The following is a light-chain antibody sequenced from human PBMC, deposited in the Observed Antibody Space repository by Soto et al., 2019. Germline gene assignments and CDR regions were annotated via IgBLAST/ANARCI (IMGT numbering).Light chain of an antibody. CDR2: DVS. V-gene: IGLV2-11*01. CDR3: CSYAGSYTYV. J-gene: IGLJ1*01. Sequence: QSVLTQPRSVSGPPGQSVTISCTGTSSDVGGYNYVSWYQQHPGKAPKLMIYDVSKRPPGVPDRFSGSKSGNTASLTISGLQAEDEADYYCCSYAGSYTYVFGTGTKVTVL. CDR1: SSDVGGYNY.